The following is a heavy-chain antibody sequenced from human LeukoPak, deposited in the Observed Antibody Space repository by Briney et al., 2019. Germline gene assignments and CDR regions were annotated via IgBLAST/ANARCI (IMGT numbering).Heavy chain of an antibody. D-gene: IGHD6-19*01. Sequence: PSETLSLTCTVSGGSISSSSYYWSWIRQPPGKRLEWIGYISYSGITNYNPSLKSRVTISVDTSKVHFSLKLASVTAADTAVYYCARGDNNGWVVDYWGQGTLVTVSS. CDR1: GGSISSSSYY. V-gene: IGHV4-61*03. CDR2: ISYSGIT. CDR3: ARGDNNGWVVDY. J-gene: IGHJ4*02.